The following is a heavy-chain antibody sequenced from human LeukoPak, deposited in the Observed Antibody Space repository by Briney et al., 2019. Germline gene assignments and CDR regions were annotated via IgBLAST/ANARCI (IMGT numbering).Heavy chain of an antibody. V-gene: IGHV3-30*14. J-gene: IGHJ4*02. Sequence: GGSLRLSCAASGFIFSNYAMHWVRQAPGKGLDWVAVISFDGSNIYYADSAKGRFTISRDNSENTLYLPMNSLRAEDTAVYYCAASTVVTYYFDYWGQGTLVTVSS. CDR1: GFIFSNYA. D-gene: IGHD4-23*01. CDR2: ISFDGSNI. CDR3: AASTVVTYYFDY.